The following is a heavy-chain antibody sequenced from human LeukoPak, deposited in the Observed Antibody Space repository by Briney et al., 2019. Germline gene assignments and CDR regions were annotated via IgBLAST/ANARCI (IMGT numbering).Heavy chain of an antibody. D-gene: IGHD5-24*01. V-gene: IGHV1-69*13. CDR1: GGTFSSYA. Sequence: SVKVSCKASGGTFSSYAISWVRQAPGQGLERMGGIIPIFGTANYAQKFQGRVTITADESTSTAYMELSSLRSEDTAAYYCAISRDGYNLVNYFDYWGQGTLVTVSS. CDR2: IIPIFGTA. J-gene: IGHJ4*02. CDR3: AISRDGYNLVNYFDY.